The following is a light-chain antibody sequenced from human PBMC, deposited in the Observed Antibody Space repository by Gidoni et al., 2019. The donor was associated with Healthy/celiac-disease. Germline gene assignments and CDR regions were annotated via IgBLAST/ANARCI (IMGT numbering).Light chain of an antibody. CDR1: SSDVCGYNY. Sequence: QSALTQPASVSGSPGQSITISCTGTSSDVCGYNYVSWYQQHPGKAPKLMISEFSNRPSGVSIRFSGSKSVNTASLSISGLQAEDEADYYFITYTSSSTVFGGGTKLTVL. V-gene: IGLV2-14*01. CDR3: ITYTSSSTV. J-gene: IGLJ2*01. CDR2: EFS.